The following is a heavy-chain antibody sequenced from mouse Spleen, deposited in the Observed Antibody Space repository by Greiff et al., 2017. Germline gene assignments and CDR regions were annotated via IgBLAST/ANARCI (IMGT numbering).Heavy chain of an antibody. Sequence: VQLQQSEAELARPGASVKLSCKASGYTFTSYGISWVKQRPGQGLEWIGEIYPRGGNTYYNEKFKGKATLTADKSSSTAYMELRSLTSEDSAVYFCSRLDLSYYYDGSYYVYFWGQGTTLPVSS. J-gene: IGHJ2*01. CDR2: IYPRGGNT. CDR1: GYTFTSYG. CDR3: SRLDLSYYYDGSYYVYF. V-gene: IGHV1-81*01. D-gene: IGHD1-1*01.